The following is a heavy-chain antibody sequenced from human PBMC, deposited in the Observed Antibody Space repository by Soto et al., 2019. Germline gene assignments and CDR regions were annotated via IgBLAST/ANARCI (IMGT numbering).Heavy chain of an antibody. CDR2: IHSSGST. V-gene: IGHV4-61*08. J-gene: IGHJ5*02. D-gene: IGHD4-17*01. CDR3: ARHTHDYGDRMGWFDP. Sequence: PSETLSLTCTVSGVSVNSGGYYWTWIRQHPGKGLEWIGYIHSSGSTFYDPSLKSRVTISVDTSKNQFSLKLSSVTAAGTAVYYCARHTHDYGDRMGWFDPWGQGTLLTVSS. CDR1: GVSVNSGGYY.